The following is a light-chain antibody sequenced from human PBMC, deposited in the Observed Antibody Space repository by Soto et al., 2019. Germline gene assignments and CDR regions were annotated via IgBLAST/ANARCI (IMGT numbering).Light chain of an antibody. Sequence: AIQLTQSPSSLSASVGDRVTITCRASQGISSALAWYQQKPGKAPKLLIYDASSLESGVPSRFSGSGSGADFTLTISSLQPEDFATYYCQHFNNYPTFGQGTRLEI. CDR1: QGISSA. CDR2: DAS. J-gene: IGKJ5*01. V-gene: IGKV1D-13*01. CDR3: QHFNNYPT.